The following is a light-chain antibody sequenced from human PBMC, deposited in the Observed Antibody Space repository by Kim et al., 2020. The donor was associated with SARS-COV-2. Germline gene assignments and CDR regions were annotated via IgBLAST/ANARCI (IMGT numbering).Light chain of an antibody. V-gene: IGKV1-5*03. Sequence: LSASVGDRVTITCRASQSISSWLAWYQQKPGKAPKLLIHEASSLESGVPSRFSGSGSGTEFTLTISSLQPEDFATYYCQQYNSYSSFGQGTKLEI. CDR3: QQYNSYSS. CDR1: QSISSW. CDR2: EAS. J-gene: IGKJ2*03.